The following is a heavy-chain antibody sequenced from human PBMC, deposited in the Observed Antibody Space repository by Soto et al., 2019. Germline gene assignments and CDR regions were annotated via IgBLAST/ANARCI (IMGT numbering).Heavy chain of an antibody. CDR2: ISYDGSNK. D-gene: IGHD3-3*01. Sequence: GGSLRLSCAASGFTFSSYGMHWVRQAPGKGLEWVAVISYDGSNKYYADSVKGRFTISRDNSKNTLYLQMNSLRAEDTAVYYCAKDRGIVYDSWSGEGMDVWGQGTTVTVSS. CDR1: GFTFSSYG. J-gene: IGHJ6*02. V-gene: IGHV3-30*18. CDR3: AKDRGIVYDSWSGEGMDV.